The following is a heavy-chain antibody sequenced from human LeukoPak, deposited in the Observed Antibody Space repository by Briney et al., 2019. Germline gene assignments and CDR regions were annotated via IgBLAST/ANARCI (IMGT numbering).Heavy chain of an antibody. CDR1: GFTFSNYG. V-gene: IGHV3-23*01. J-gene: IGHJ4*02. CDR3: AKDELWFGEPH. CDR2: ISGSGGST. D-gene: IGHD3-10*01. Sequence: GGSLRLSCAASGFTFSNYGMSWVRQAPGKGLEWVSTISGSGGSTYYADSVKGRFTISRDNSKNTLYLQMNSLRAEDTAVYYCAKDELWFGEPHWGQGTLVTVSS.